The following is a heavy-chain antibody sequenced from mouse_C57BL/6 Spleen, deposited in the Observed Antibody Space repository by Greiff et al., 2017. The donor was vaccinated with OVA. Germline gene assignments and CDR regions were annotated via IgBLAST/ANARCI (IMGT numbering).Heavy chain of an antibody. D-gene: IGHD1-1*01. J-gene: IGHJ1*03. V-gene: IGHV5-17*01. CDR1: GFTFSDYG. CDR3: ARNYYGSSRYFDV. Sequence: DVQLVESGGGLVKPGGSLKLSCAASGFTFSDYGMHWVRQAPEKGLEWVAYISSGSSTIYYADTVKGRFTISRDNAKNTLFLQMTSLRSEDTAMYYCARNYYGSSRYFDVWGTGTTVTVSS. CDR2: ISSGSSTI.